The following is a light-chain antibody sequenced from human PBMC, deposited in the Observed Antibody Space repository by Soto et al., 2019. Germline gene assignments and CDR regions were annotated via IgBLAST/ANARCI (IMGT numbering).Light chain of an antibody. V-gene: IGLV2-14*01. Sequence: QSALTQPASVSGSPGQSITISCTGTSSDVGGYNYVSWYQQHPGKAPKLMSYEVSNRPSGVSNRFSGSKSGNTASLTISGLQSEDEADYYCSSYTSSSSWVFGGGTKLTVL. J-gene: IGLJ3*02. CDR1: SSDVGGYNY. CDR2: EVS. CDR3: SSYTSSSSWV.